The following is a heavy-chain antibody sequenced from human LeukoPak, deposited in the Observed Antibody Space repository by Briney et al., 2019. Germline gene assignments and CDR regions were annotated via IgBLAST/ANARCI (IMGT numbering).Heavy chain of an antibody. CDR2: INHGGNT. J-gene: IGHJ4*02. Sequence: SETLSLTCAVSGGSPDFSGYYWTWVRQPPGKGLEWIGEINHGGNTNYNASLKSRAIISRNTSKNQFSLNLRSVTAADTAVYYCARTRRTTGSYYFDYWGQGTLVTVSS. CDR3: ARTRRTTGSYYFDY. CDR1: GGSPDFSGYY. D-gene: IGHD3-10*01. V-gene: IGHV4-34*01.